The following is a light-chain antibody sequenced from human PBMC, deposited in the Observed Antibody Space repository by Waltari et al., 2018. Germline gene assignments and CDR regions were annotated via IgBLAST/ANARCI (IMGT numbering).Light chain of an antibody. CDR1: QSVRTN. Sequence: EIVMTQSPVTLSVSPGERAALSCRPSQSVRTNLAWYQQRPGQTPRLLIYGTSTRATEIPARFSGSGSGTEFTLTISSLQSEDFAVYYCQHYHSWPLTFGGGTKVEIK. CDR3: QHYHSWPLT. V-gene: IGKV3-15*01. J-gene: IGKJ4*01. CDR2: GTS.